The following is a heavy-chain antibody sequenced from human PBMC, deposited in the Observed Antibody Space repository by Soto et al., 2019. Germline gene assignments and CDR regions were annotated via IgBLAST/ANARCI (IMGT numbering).Heavy chain of an antibody. J-gene: IGHJ4*02. D-gene: IGHD3-10*01. CDR3: AKDWDYGSGSYSGY. Sequence: GGSLRLSCAASGFTFSSYAMSWVRQAPGKGLEWVSAISGSGGSTYYADSVKGRFTISRDNSKNTLYLQMNSLRAEDTAVYYCAKDWDYGSGSYSGYWGQGTLVTVSS. CDR2: ISGSGGST. CDR1: GFTFSSYA. V-gene: IGHV3-23*01.